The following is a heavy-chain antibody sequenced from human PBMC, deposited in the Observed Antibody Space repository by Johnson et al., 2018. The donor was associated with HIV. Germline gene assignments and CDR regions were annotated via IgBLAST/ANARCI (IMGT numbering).Heavy chain of an antibody. CDR2: ISNNGGST. CDR1: GFTFSTYA. J-gene: IGHJ3*02. D-gene: IGHD3-22*01. V-gene: IGHV3-64*01. CDR3: ARRFYDSSGAGFDI. Sequence: VQLVESGGGLVQPGGSLRLSCAASGFTFSTYAIHWVRQAPGKGLEYVSAISNNGGSTYYANSVKGSFTISRDNSKNTLYLQMGSLRAEDMAVYYCARRFYDSSGAGFDIWGQGTMVTVSS.